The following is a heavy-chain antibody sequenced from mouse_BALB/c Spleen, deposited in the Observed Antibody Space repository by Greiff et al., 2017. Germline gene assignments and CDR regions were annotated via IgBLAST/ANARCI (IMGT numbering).Heavy chain of an antibody. CDR1: GYTFTNYW. J-gene: IGHJ2*01. D-gene: IGHD2-12*01. Sequence: VQRVESGAELVRPGTSVKISCKASGYTFTNYWLGWVKQRPGHGLEWIGDIYPGGGYTNYNEKFKGKATLTADTSSSTAYMQLSSLTSEDSAVYFCARYRDYFDYWGQGTTLTVSS. CDR2: IYPGGGYT. CDR3: ARYRDYFDY. V-gene: IGHV1-63*02.